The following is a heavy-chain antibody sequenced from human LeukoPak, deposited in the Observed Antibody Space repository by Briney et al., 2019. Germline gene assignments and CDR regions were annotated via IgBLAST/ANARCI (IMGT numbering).Heavy chain of an antibody. J-gene: IGHJ3*02. Sequence: GGSLRLSCAASGFTFSSYRMSWVRHAPGKGLECVANIKQDGSEKYYVDSVKGRFTISRDNAKNSLYLQMNSLRAEDTAVYYCARVGGWPLDAFDIWGQGTMVTVSS. V-gene: IGHV3-7*01. CDR2: IKQDGSEK. CDR1: GFTFSSYR. CDR3: ARVGGWPLDAFDI. D-gene: IGHD6-19*01.